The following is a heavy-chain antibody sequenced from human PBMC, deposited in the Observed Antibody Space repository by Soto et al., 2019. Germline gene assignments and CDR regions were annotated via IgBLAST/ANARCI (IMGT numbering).Heavy chain of an antibody. CDR2: IYHSGST. Sequence: QVQLQESGPGLVKPSGTLSLTCAVSGDSISSSNWWRWVRQPPGKGLEWIGVIYHSGSTNYNPSLKSRVTISVDKSKIHCSLNLNSVTAADTAVYYCARHSGSYFRAYWGQGTLVTVSS. D-gene: IGHD1-26*01. CDR1: GDSISSSNW. J-gene: IGHJ4*02. CDR3: ARHSGSYFRAY. V-gene: IGHV4-4*02.